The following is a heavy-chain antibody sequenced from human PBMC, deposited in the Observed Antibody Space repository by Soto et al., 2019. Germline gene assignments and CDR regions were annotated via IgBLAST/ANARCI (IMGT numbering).Heavy chain of an antibody. CDR2: VSGTGATT. J-gene: IGHJ4*02. D-gene: IGHD3-22*01. V-gene: IGHV3-23*01. CDR1: GFAFSDYA. Sequence: GGSLRLSCATSGFAFSDYAMNWVRQAPGKRLEWVSGVSGTGATTHYADSVKGRFSISRDHSKKMLYLQMNSLRAEDTAIYYCAKAYDYYHSSGYYANDYFDSWGQGXPVTVSS. CDR3: AKAYDYYHSSGYYANDYFDS.